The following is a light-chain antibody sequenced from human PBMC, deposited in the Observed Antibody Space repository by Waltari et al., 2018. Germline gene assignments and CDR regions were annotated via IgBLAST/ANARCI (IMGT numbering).Light chain of an antibody. CDR2: WAS. V-gene: IGKV4-1*01. Sequence: DIVMTQSPDPLAVSLGERATINCKSSQSVLYSSNNKNYLAWYQQKSGQPPKLLIYWASTRESGVPDRFSGSGSGTDFTLTISSLQAEDVAVYYCQQYFSTPPVTFGGGTKVEIK. J-gene: IGKJ4*01. CDR3: QQYFSTPPVT. CDR1: QSVLYSSNNKNY.